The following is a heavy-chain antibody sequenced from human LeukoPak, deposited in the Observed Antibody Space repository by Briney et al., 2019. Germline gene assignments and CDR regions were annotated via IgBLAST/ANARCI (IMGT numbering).Heavy chain of an antibody. Sequence: SETLSLTCTVSGGSISTYYWNWIRQPPGRGLEWIAYNNHRGSANYNPSLRSRVSISVDTSKNQFSLNLSSVTAADTAVYYCAREFGSGFYYWGQGILVTVSS. D-gene: IGHD3-10*01. CDR1: GGSISTYY. V-gene: IGHV4-59*01. CDR3: AREFGSGFYY. J-gene: IGHJ4*02. CDR2: NNHRGSA.